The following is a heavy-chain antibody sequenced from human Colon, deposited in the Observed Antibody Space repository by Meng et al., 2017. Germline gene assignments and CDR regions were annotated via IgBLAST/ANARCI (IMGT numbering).Heavy chain of an antibody. D-gene: IGHD2/OR15-2a*01. Sequence: GSLRLSCTVSRYTISSCYYWGLIRQPPGKGLEWIGSIHHSGSTYYNASLKSRVTMSVDTSKNQFSLKLSSVTAADTAIYYCARIQDMPGTFFEYFQNWGQGSVVTVSS. CDR2: IHHSGST. J-gene: IGHJ1*01. CDR1: RYTISSCYY. V-gene: IGHV4-38-2*02. CDR3: ARIQDMPGTFFEYFQN.